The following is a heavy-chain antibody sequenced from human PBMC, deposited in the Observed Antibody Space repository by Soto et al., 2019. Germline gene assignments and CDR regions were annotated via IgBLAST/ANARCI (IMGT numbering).Heavy chain of an antibody. V-gene: IGHV1-18*01. CDR3: ARNHGSGSYINNYYYYYMDV. D-gene: IGHD3-10*01. CDR1: GGTFSSYT. J-gene: IGHJ6*03. CDR2: ISPYNGKA. Sequence: ASVKVSCKASGGTFSSYTISWVRQAPGQGLEWMGWISPYNGKANYAQKFQGRVTITTDTSTSTAYMELRSLRSDDTAVYYCARNHGSGSYINNYYYYYMDVWGKGTTVTVSS.